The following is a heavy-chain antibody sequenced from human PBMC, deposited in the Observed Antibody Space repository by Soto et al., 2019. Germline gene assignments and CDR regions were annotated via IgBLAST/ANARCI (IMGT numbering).Heavy chain of an antibody. J-gene: IGHJ3*02. CDR2: IIPIFGTA. V-gene: IGHV1-69*12. CDR3: ASQKSNWNDAFDI. CDR1: GGTFSSYA. D-gene: IGHD1-20*01. Sequence: QVQLVQSGAEVKKPGSSVKVSCKASGGTFSSYAISWVRQAPGQGLEWMGGIIPIFGTANYAQKFQGRVTITADESTSPAYMELRSLRSDDTAVYYCASQKSNWNDAFDIWGQGTMVTVSS.